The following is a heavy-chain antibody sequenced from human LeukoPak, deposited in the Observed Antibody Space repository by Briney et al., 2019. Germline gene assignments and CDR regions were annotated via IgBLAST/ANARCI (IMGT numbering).Heavy chain of an antibody. CDR3: ARDHLISDIVVVPAAIPLGY. D-gene: IGHD2-2*02. J-gene: IGHJ4*02. CDR2: ISAYNGNT. CDR1: GYTFTSYG. Sequence: ASVKVSCKASGYTFTSYGISWVRQATGQGLEWMGWISAYNGNTNYAQKLQGRVTMTTDTSTSTAYMELRSLRSDDTAVYYCARDHLISDIVVVPAAIPLGYWGQGTLVTVSS. V-gene: IGHV1-18*01.